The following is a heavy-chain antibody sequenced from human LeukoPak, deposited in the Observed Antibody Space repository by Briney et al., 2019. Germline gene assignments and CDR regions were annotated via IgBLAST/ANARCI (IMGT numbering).Heavy chain of an antibody. CDR2: IKSKTDGGTT. V-gene: IGHV3-15*01. D-gene: IGHD3-10*01. J-gene: IGHJ3*02. CDR1: GFTFSNAW. CDR3: TTRFTMVRGVIIPDAFDI. Sequence: PGGSLRLSCAASGFTFSNAWMSWVRQAPGKGLEWVGRIKSKTDGGTTDYAAPVKGRFTSRDDSKNTLYLQMNSLKTEDTAVYYCTTRFTMVRGVIIPDAFDIWGQGTMVTVSS.